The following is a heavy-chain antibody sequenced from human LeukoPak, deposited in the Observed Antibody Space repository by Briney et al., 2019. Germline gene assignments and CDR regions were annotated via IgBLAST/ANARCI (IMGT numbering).Heavy chain of an antibody. CDR1: GFTVSSNY. CDR2: ITSGGNT. J-gene: IGHJ3*02. D-gene: IGHD1-26*01. V-gene: IGHV3-53*01. CDR3: ARGGDIVGATRSVFDI. Sequence: PGGSVRPSCAHSGFTVSSNYMSWVRQAPWKGLECVSVITSGGNTDYADSVKGRFTISRDSSKNTMYLQMNSLRAEDSAVYYCARGGDIVGATRSVFDIWGQGTMVTVSS.